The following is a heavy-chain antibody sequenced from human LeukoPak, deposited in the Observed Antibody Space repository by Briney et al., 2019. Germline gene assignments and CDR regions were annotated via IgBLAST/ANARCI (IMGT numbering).Heavy chain of an antibody. CDR2: INTGGNTI. J-gene: IGHJ4*02. Sequence: GGSLRLSCAASGFTFSSYEMSWVRQAPGKGLEWISYINTGGNTIDYADSVKGRFTISRDNAKNSLYLQMDSLRAEGTAVYYCARDRPLSTYCGGDCYYKRGDYWGQGTLVTVSS. CDR3: ARDRPLSTYCGGDCYYKRGDY. D-gene: IGHD2-21*02. CDR1: GFTFSSYE. V-gene: IGHV3-48*03.